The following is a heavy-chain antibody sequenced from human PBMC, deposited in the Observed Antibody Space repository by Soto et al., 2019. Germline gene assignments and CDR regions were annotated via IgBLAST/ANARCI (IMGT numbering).Heavy chain of an antibody. CDR3: ARGVATIGP. D-gene: IGHD5-12*01. Sequence: SETLSLTCTVSGDSISSYYWSWIRQPPGKGLEWIGNIYYSGSTNYNPSLKSRVTISVDTPKNQSSLKLTSVTSADTAVYYCARGVATIGPWGQGTLVTVSS. CDR1: GDSISSYY. J-gene: IGHJ5*02. CDR2: IYYSGST. V-gene: IGHV4-59*01.